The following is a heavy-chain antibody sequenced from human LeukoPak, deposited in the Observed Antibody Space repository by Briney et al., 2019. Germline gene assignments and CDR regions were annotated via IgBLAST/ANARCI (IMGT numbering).Heavy chain of an antibody. V-gene: IGHV3-74*01. Sequence: PGGSLRLSCAASGFTFSSYWMHWVRQAPGKGLVWVSRINTDGSSTSYADSVKGRFTISRDNAKNTLYLQMNSLRAEDTAVYYCARVGGVPAAILYLGEYYYYYMDVWGKGTTVTVSS. J-gene: IGHJ6*03. D-gene: IGHD2-2*01. CDR1: GFTFSSYW. CDR2: INTDGSST. CDR3: ARVGGVPAAILYLGEYYYYYMDV.